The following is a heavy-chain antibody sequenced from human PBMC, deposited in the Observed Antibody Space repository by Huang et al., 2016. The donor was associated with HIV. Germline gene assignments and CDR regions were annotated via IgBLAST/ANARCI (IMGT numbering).Heavy chain of an antibody. V-gene: IGHV4-34*01. D-gene: IGHD6-13*01. Sequence: QVQLQQWGAGLLKPSETLSLTCAVYGGSFSGYYWNWIRQPPGKGLVWIGEINHSGSTNYNPSLHSRVTMSVDTSKNQFSLKLNSVTAADTTVYYCARGRLNSNSRYNDWFDPWGQGTLVTVSS. CDR3: ARGRLNSNSRYNDWFDP. CDR1: GGSFSGYY. J-gene: IGHJ5*02. CDR2: INHSGST.